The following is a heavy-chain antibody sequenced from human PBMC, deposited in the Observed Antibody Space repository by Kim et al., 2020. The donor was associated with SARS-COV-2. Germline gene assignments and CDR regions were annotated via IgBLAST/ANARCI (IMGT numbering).Heavy chain of an antibody. D-gene: IGHD1-1*01. CDR2: IYYSGST. J-gene: IGHJ5*02. CDR3: ARSLEGGLWAHSTKLDP. Sequence: SETLSLTCTVSGGSISSDYWSWIRQPQGKGLEWIGYIYYSGSTNYNPSLKSRVTISVDTSKNQFSMKLSSVTAADTAVYYCARSLEGGLWAHSTKLDPWGQGILVTVSS. CDR1: GGSISSDY. V-gene: IGHV4-59*01.